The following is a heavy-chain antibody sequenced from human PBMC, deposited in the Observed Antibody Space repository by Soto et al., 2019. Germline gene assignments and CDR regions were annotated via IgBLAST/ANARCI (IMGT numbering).Heavy chain of an antibody. CDR3: ALLNDGDYTF. D-gene: IGHD4-17*01. CDR1: GFSATSAGVG. V-gene: IGHV2-5*02. Sequence: QITFKESGPTLVKPKQTLALTCTVSGFSATSAGVGVGWIRQPPGKALEWLAVIFWDDDKRYSPSLESRLSIARDTSKDQVFLTMTNMESVDTATYDCALLNDGDYTFWGQGTLVTVSS. J-gene: IGHJ4*02. CDR2: IFWDDDK.